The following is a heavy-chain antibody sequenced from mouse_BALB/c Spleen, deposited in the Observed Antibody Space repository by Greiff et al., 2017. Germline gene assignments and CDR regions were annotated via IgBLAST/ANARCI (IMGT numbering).Heavy chain of an antibody. Sequence: EVKLQESGPGLVKPSQSLSLTCTVTGYSITSDYAWNWIRQFPGNKLEWMGYISYSGSTSYNPSLKSRISITRDTSKNQFFLQLNSVTTEDTATYYCASSPSYGNYAWFAYWGQGTLVTVSA. J-gene: IGHJ3*01. D-gene: IGHD2-1*01. V-gene: IGHV3-2*02. CDR3: ASSPSYGNYAWFAY. CDR1: GYSITSDYA. CDR2: ISYSGST.